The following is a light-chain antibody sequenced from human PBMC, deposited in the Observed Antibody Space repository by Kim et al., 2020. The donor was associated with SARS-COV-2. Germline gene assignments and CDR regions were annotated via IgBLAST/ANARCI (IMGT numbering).Light chain of an antibody. Sequence: SYELTQPLSVSVALGQTASITCGGDNIGSKHVHWYQQKAGQAPVLVIYRDSSRPAEIPERFSGSNSGNTATLTVSSAQAGDEAAYYCQVWDNNTWVFGAG. J-gene: IGLJ3*02. V-gene: IGLV3-9*01. CDR2: RDS. CDR3: QVWDNNTWV. CDR1: NIGSKH.